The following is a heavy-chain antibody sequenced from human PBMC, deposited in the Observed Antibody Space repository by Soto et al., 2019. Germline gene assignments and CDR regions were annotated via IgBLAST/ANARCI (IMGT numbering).Heavy chain of an antibody. CDR2: INAGNGNT. D-gene: IGHD2-21*01. V-gene: IGHV1-3*01. CDR1: GYTFTSYA. Sequence: ASVKVSCKASGYTFTSYAMHWVRQAPGQRLEWMGWINAGNGNTKYSQKFQGRVTITRDTSASTAYMELSSLRSEDTAVYYCARPYCGGDCYDDFDIWGQGTMVTVSS. J-gene: IGHJ3*02. CDR3: ARPYCGGDCYDDFDI.